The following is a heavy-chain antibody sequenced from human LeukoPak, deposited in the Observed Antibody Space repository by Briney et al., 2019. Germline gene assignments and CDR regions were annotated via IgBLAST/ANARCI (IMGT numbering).Heavy chain of an antibody. Sequence: GGSLRLPCAASGFTVSNYYMIWARQAPGKGLECVSVIFADGKTYDADSVKGRFTISRDNSKNTLYLQMNSLRVEDTAVYYCAKDLHNWGSDYWGQGTLVTVSS. CDR3: AKDLHNWGSDY. CDR1: GFTVSNYY. V-gene: IGHV3-53*01. J-gene: IGHJ4*02. CDR2: IFADGKT. D-gene: IGHD7-27*01.